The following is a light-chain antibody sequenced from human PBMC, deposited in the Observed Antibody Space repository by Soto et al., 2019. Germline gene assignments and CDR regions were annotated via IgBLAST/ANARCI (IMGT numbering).Light chain of an antibody. J-gene: IGKJ4*01. CDR2: GTS. Sequence: DIQMTHSPSSLSASVGDRVTITCRASQSISGYLNWYQQKPGKAPKVLISGTSTLHNGVPSRFTGRGSGTDFTLTISSLQPEDVATYYCQQSLSTLLTFGGGTKVEIK. V-gene: IGKV1-39*01. CDR3: QQSLSTLLT. CDR1: QSISGY.